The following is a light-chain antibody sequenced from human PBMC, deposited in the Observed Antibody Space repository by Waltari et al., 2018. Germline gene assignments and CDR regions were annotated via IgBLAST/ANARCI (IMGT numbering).Light chain of an antibody. CDR3: SSYGGSNNLV. J-gene: IGLJ3*02. CDR2: DVS. CDR1: SSDIGGYDY. V-gene: IGLV2-8*01. Sequence: PPSASGSPGQSVTISCTGTSSDIGGYDYVSWYQQHPGKAPKVLIYDVSKRPSGVPDRFSGSKSGHTASLTVSGLQAEDEADYYCSSYGGSNNLVFGGGT.